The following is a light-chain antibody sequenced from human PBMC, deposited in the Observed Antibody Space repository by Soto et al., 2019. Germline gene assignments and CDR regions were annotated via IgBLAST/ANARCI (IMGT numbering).Light chain of an antibody. Sequence: DIQMTQSPSTLSGSVGDRVTNTCRASQTISSWLAWYQQKPGKAPKLLIYKASTLKSGVPSRFSGSGSGTEFTLTISSLHPDDFATYYCQHYNSYSEAFGQGTKVELK. CDR3: QHYNSYSEA. V-gene: IGKV1-5*03. CDR1: QTISSW. J-gene: IGKJ1*01. CDR2: KAS.